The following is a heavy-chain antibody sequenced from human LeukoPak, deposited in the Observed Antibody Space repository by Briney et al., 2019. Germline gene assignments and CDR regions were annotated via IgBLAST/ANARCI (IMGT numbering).Heavy chain of an antibody. V-gene: IGHV3-21*01. D-gene: IGHD2-15*01. CDR2: ISSSSSYI. CDR3: ARDKCSGGSCFLPDI. Sequence: PGGSLRLSCAASGFTFSSYSMNWVRQAPGKGLEWVSSISSSSSYIYYADSVKGRFTISRDNAKNSLYLQMNSLRAEYTAVYYCARDKCSGGSCFLPDIWGQGTMVTVSS. CDR1: GFTFSSYS. J-gene: IGHJ3*02.